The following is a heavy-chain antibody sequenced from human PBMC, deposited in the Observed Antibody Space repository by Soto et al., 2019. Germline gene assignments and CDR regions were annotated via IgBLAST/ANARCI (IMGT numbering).Heavy chain of an antibody. Sequence: GGSLRLCCAASGFTFSSYEMNWVRQAPGKALEWVSYISSSGSTIYYADSVKGRFTISRDNAKNSLYLQMNSLRAEDTAVYYCARDWYGMDVWGQGTTVTVSS. J-gene: IGHJ6*02. V-gene: IGHV3-48*03. CDR3: ARDWYGMDV. CDR1: GFTFSSYE. CDR2: ISSSGSTI.